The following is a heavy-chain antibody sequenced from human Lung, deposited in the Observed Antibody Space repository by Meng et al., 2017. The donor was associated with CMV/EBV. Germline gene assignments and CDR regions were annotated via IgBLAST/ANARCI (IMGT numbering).Heavy chain of an antibody. V-gene: IGHV4-39*07. CDR1: GGSISSSSYY. J-gene: IGHJ5*02. D-gene: IGHD2-2*01. CDR2: IYYSGST. Sequence: SETLSLTCTVSGGSISSSSYYWGWIRQPPGKGLEWIGSIYYSGSTYYNPSLKSRVTISVDTSKNQFSLKLSSVTAADTAVYYCARDRIPAAISWLDPWGQGXLVTVSS. CDR3: ARDRIPAAISWLDP.